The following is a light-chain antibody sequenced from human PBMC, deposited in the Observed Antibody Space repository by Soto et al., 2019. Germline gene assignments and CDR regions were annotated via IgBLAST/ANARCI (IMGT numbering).Light chain of an antibody. Sequence: EIVMTQSPDTLSVSPGERATLSCRASQSVSIDLAWYQQAPGQAPRLLIYGASTRATGVPPTYSGSASGTEFTLTISSLQSEDFTVYYCHQNNKRPLTFGQGTKVDIK. V-gene: IGKV3-15*01. CDR3: HQNNKRPLT. J-gene: IGKJ1*01. CDR1: QSVSID. CDR2: GAS.